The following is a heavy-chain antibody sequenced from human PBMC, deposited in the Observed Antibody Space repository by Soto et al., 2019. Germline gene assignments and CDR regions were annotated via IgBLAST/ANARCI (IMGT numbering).Heavy chain of an antibody. V-gene: IGHV1-2*02. CDR2: VDPRSGAT. J-gene: IGHJ4*01. CDR1: GYTFTAYY. D-gene: IGHD4-17*01. Sequence: QVLLVQSGAEVKKPGASVKVSCKPFGYTFTAYYIHWVRQAPGQGLECVGWVDPRSGATNYAQRFQGRVVITRDMSVHTVYMELSGLTSDDTAIYYCATDDYGAYAFWRQGTLVTVSS. CDR3: ATDDYGAYAF.